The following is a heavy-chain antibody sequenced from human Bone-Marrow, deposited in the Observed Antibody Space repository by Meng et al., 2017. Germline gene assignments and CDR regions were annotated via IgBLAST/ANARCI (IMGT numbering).Heavy chain of an antibody. CDR3: LSPYGSESYTPFDP. V-gene: IGHV3-30*04. CDR1: GFTFSSYA. J-gene: IGHJ5*02. D-gene: IGHD3-10*01. Sequence: GESLKISCAASGFTFSSYAMHWVRQAPGKGLEWVAVISYDGSNKYYADSVKGRFTISRDNSKNTLYLQMNSLRAEDTAVYYCLSPYGSESYTPFDPWGQGTLVTVSS. CDR2: ISYDGSNK.